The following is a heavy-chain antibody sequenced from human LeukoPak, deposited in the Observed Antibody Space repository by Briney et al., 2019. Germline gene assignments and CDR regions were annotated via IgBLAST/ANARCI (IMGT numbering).Heavy chain of an antibody. CDR3: ARAGKRVLLWFGELSKRTNWFDH. CDR2: INPNSGGT. D-gene: IGHD3-10*01. CDR1: GYTFTGYY. Sequence: ASVKVSCKASGYTFTGYYMHWVRQAPGQGLEWMGWINPNSGGTNYAQKFQGRVTMTRDTSISTAYMELSRLRSDDTAVYYCARAGKRVLLWFGELSKRTNWFDHWGQGTLVTVSS. J-gene: IGHJ5*02. V-gene: IGHV1-2*02.